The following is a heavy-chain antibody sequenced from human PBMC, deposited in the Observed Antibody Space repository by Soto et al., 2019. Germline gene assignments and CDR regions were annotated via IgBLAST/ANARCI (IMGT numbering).Heavy chain of an antibody. D-gene: IGHD6-6*01. CDR2: INHSGST. V-gene: IGHV4-34*01. Sequence: PSETLSLTCAVYGGSFSGYYWSWIRQPPGKGLEWIGEINHSGSTNYNPSLKSRVTISVDTSKNQFSLKLSSVTAADTAVYYCASRGGENSSSSNPWFDPWGQGTLVTVSS. CDR1: GGSFSGYY. J-gene: IGHJ5*02. CDR3: ASRGGENSSSSNPWFDP.